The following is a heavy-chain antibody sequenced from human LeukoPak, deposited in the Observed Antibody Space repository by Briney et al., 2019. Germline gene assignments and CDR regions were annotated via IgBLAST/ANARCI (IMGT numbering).Heavy chain of an antibody. V-gene: IGHV4-59*12. Sequence: SETLSLTCTVSGGSISSYYWSWIRQPPGKGLEWIGYIYYSGSTNYNPSLKSRVTISVDTSKNQFSLKLSSVTAADTAVYYCARDPDNGYNWFDSWGQGTLVTVSS. CDR2: IYYSGST. D-gene: IGHD2-8*01. CDR3: ARDPDNGYNWFDS. CDR1: GGSISSYY. J-gene: IGHJ5*01.